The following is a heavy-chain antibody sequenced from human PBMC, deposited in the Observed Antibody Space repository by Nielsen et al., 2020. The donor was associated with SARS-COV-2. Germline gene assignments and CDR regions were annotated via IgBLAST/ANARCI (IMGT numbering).Heavy chain of an antibody. Sequence: ERQMPGKGLEWVGLIDPSDSYTNYSPSFQGRVTISADMSITTAYLQWSSLKASDTAIYYCARLRGYFHCDLGVRGQGTTVTVSS. V-gene: IGHV5-10-1*01. J-gene: IGHJ6*02. CDR3: ARLRGYFHCDLGV. CDR2: IDPSDSYT.